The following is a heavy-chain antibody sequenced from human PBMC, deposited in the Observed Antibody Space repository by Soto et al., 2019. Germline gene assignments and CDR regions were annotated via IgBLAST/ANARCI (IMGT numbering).Heavy chain of an antibody. J-gene: IGHJ6*03. CDR3: ARDGYSSGWYLGTIYYYYYYMDV. Sequence: QVQLVESGGGVVQPGRSLRLSCAASGFTFSSYAMHWVRQAPGKGLEWVAVISYDGSNKYYADSVKGRFTISRDNSKNTLYLQMNSLRAEDTAVYYCARDGYSSGWYLGTIYYYYYYMDVWGKGTTVTVSS. CDR1: GFTFSSYA. V-gene: IGHV3-30-3*01. CDR2: ISYDGSNK. D-gene: IGHD6-19*01.